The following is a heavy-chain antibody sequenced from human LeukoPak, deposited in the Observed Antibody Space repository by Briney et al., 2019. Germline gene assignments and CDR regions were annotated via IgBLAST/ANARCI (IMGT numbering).Heavy chain of an antibody. CDR3: AKDALRITMIVVAYFDY. D-gene: IGHD3-22*01. Sequence: GGSLRLSCAASGFTFSSYAMSWVRQAPGKGLEWVSAISGSGGSTYYADSVKGRLTISRDNSKNTLYLQMNSLRAEDTAVYYCAKDALRITMIVVAYFDYWGQGTLVTVSS. J-gene: IGHJ4*02. CDR1: GFTFSSYA. V-gene: IGHV3-23*01. CDR2: ISGSGGST.